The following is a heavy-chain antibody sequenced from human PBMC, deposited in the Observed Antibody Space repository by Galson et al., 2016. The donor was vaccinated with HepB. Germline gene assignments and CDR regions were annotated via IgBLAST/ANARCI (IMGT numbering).Heavy chain of an antibody. D-gene: IGHD3-16*02. Sequence: PALVKPTQTLTLTCTFSGFSLSTPGVGVGWIRQPPGKALEWLALSYWDDDKRYSPSLKSRLTITKDTSKNQVVLTMTNMDPVDTATYYCAHRNSRYNSTWPFNYWGQGALVTVSS. V-gene: IGHV2-5*02. CDR1: GFSLSTPGVG. CDR3: AHRNSRYNSTWPFNY. J-gene: IGHJ4*02. CDR2: SYWDDDK.